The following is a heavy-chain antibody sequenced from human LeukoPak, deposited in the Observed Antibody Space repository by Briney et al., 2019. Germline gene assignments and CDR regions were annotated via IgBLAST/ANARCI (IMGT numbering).Heavy chain of an antibody. V-gene: IGHV3-21*01. CDR2: ISSSSSYI. CDR3: ARDLEMGYNRFDY. CDR1: GFTFSSYS. Sequence: PGGSLGLSCAASGFTFSSYSMNWVRQAPGKGLEWVSSISSSSSYIYYADSVKGRFTISRDNAKNSLYLQMNSLRAEDTAVYYCARDLEMGYNRFDYWGQGTLVTVSS. D-gene: IGHD5-24*01. J-gene: IGHJ4*02.